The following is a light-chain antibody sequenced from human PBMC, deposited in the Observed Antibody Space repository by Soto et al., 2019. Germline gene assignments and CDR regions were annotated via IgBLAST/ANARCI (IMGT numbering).Light chain of an antibody. J-gene: IGKJ2*01. Sequence: ELVLTQSPGTLSLSPGERATLSSRASQRMSSNYLAWYQQKPGQAPRLLIYGTSSRATGSPDRFSGSGSGTDFTLTISRLEPEDSAVYYCQQYGTAPPRYTFGQGTKLEIK. V-gene: IGKV3-20*01. CDR2: GTS. CDR3: QQYGTAPPRYT. CDR1: QRMSSNY.